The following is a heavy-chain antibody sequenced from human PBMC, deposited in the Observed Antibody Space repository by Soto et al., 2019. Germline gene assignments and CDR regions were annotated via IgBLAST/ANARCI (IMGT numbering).Heavy chain of an antibody. V-gene: IGHV1-18*01. CDR3: ARGDYYDSSGYAFDI. D-gene: IGHD3-22*01. Sequence: ASVKVSCKASGYTFTSYGISWVRQAPGQGLEWMGWISAYSGNTNYAQKLQGRVTMTTDTSTSTAYMELRSLRSDDTAVYYCARGDYYDSSGYAFDIWGQGTMVTVSS. CDR2: ISAYSGNT. J-gene: IGHJ3*02. CDR1: GYTFTSYG.